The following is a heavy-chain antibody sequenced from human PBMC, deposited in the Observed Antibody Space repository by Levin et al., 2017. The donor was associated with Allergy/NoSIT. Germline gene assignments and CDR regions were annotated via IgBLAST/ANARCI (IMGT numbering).Heavy chain of an antibody. CDR2: IYYSGST. J-gene: IGHJ6*03. D-gene: IGHD2-15*01. V-gene: IGHV4-59*01. CDR1: GGSISSYY. Sequence: SQTLSLTCTVSGGSISSYYWSWIRQPPGKGLEWIGYIYYSGSTNYNPSLKSRVTISVDTSKNQFSLKLSSVTAADTAVYYCARTDGGSSPPYYYYMDVWGKGTTVTVSS. CDR3: ARTDGGSSPPYYYYMDV.